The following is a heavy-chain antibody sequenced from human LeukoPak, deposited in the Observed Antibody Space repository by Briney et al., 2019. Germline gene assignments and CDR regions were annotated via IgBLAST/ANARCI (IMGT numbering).Heavy chain of an antibody. D-gene: IGHD3-3*01. Sequence: ASVKVSCKASGYTFTSYYMHWVRQAPGQGLEWMGRINPSGGSTSYAQRFQGRVTMTRDMSTSTVYMELSSLRSEDTAVYYCARVTTIFGRAPLGYWGQGTLVTVSS. CDR3: ARVTTIFGRAPLGY. CDR2: INPSGGST. J-gene: IGHJ4*02. V-gene: IGHV1-46*01. CDR1: GYTFTSYY.